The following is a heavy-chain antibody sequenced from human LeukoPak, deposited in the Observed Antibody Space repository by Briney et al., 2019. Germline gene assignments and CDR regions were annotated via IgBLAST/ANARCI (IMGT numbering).Heavy chain of an antibody. CDR3: ARETPLMTVVTNWFDP. CDR1: GGSISSSSYY. V-gene: IGHV4-39*07. D-gene: IGHD4-23*01. J-gene: IGHJ5*02. CDR2: FYYSGST. Sequence: PSETLSLTCTVSGGSISSSSYYWGWIRQPPGKGLEWIGSFYYSGSTYYNPSLKSRVTISVDTSKNQFSLKLSSVTAADTAVYYCARETPLMTVVTNWFDPWGQGTLVTVSS.